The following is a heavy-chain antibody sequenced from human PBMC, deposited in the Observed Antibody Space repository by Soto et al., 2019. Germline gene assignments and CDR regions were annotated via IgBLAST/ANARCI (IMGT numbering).Heavy chain of an antibody. V-gene: IGHV4-59*01. J-gene: IGHJ6*02. CDR1: GGSISSYY. Sequence: SETLSLTCTVSGGSISSYYWSWIRQPPGKGLEWIGCIYNSGSTNYNPSLKSRVTISVDTSKNQFSLKLSSVTAADTAVYYCARDYTYYGTFPGPRPSYYFYGMDVWGQGTTVTVSS. D-gene: IGHD3-9*01. CDR3: ARDYTYYGTFPGPRPSYYFYGMDV. CDR2: IYNSGST.